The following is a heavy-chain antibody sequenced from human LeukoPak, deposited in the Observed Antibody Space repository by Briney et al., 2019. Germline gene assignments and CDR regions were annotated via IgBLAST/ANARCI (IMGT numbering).Heavy chain of an antibody. D-gene: IGHD1-7*01. V-gene: IGHV5-51*01. CDR3: AREGTTGGYYDY. J-gene: IGHJ4*02. CDR1: GYTFTSNW. CDR2: IYPGDSDT. Sequence: GESLKISCKGSGYTFTSNWIAWVRQMPGKGLEWMGIIYPGDSDTRYGPSFQGQVTISVDKSISTAYLQWSSLKASDSAMYYCAREGTTGGYYDYWGQGTQVTVSS.